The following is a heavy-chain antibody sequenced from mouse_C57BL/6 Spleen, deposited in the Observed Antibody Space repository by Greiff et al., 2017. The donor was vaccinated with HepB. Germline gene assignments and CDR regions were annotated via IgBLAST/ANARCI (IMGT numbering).Heavy chain of an antibody. J-gene: IGHJ2*01. Sequence: QVQLQQPGAELVKPGASVKLSCKASGYTFTSYWMHWVKQRPGRGLEWIGRIDPNSGGTKYNEKFKSKATLTVDKPSSTAYMQLSSLTSEDSAVYYCAREDVMVTTGGGFDYWGQGTTLTVSS. CDR1: GYTFTSYW. CDR3: AREDVMVTTGGGFDY. V-gene: IGHV1-72*01. CDR2: IDPNSGGT. D-gene: IGHD2-2*01.